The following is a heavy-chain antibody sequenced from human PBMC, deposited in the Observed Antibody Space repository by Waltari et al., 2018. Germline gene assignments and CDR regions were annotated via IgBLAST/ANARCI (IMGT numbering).Heavy chain of an antibody. CDR1: GFTVSSDY. D-gene: IGHD2-15*01. J-gene: IGHJ4*02. Sequence: XQLVXSGGGLXQPGGSLRLXCAATGFTVSSDYMSWVRQAPGKGLXWISVXHSGGXTYYSDSVKGXFTISRDNSKNTLYLQMXSLRAEDTXVXYCXRVQGWPTIPDXWGQGTLVTVSS. V-gene: IGHV3-53*01. CDR3: XRVQGWPTIPDX. CDR2: XHSGGXT.